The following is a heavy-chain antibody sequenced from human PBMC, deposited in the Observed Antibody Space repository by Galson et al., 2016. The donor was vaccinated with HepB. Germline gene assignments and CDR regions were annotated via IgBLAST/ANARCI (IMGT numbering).Heavy chain of an antibody. V-gene: IGHV1-2*02. CDR2: INPYGGGT. CDR1: GYTFTGYH. Sequence: SVKVSCKASGYTFTGYHMHWVRQAPGQGLEWMGWINPYGGGTNYAQKFQGRVTMTRDTSISTAYMELSSLRSDDSGVYYCTKAILDSSGYCYFEYWVQGTLGTVSS. J-gene: IGHJ4*02. D-gene: IGHD3-22*01. CDR3: TKAILDSSGYCYFEY.